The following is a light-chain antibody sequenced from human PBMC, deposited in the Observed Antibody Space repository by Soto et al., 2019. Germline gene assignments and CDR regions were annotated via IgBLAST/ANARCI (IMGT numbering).Light chain of an antibody. CDR3: SSFAGGATFV. J-gene: IGLJ2*01. Sequence: QSVLTQPASVSGSPGQSITISCTGTSSDVGGYNYVSWYQQHPGKAPKLMIYEVSNRPSGVSNRFSGSKSGNTASLTISGLQAEDEADYSCSSFAGGATFVFGGGTKLTVL. CDR1: SSDVGGYNY. CDR2: EVS. V-gene: IGLV2-14*01.